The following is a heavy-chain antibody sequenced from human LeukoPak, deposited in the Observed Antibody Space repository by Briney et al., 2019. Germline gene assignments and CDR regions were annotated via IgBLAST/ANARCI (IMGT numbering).Heavy chain of an antibody. CDR1: GFTFSSYA. Sequence: GGSLRLSCAASGFTFSSYAMSWVRQAPGKGLEWVSAISGSGGSTYYADSVKGRFTISRDNSKNTLYLQMNSLRAEDTAVYYCANATTGQYFDCPNGRVAWGQGTLFTVSS. CDR2: ISGSGGST. CDR3: ANATTGQYFDCPNGRVA. J-gene: IGHJ4*02. V-gene: IGHV3-23*01. D-gene: IGHD3-9*01.